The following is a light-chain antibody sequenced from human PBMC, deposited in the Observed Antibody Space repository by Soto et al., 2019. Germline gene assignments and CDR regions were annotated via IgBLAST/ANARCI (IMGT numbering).Light chain of an antibody. Sequence: DIQLTQSPSMQSASVGDRVTITCRASQTIDKKLAWYQQKPGKAPKLLIFDASTLETGVPLRFSGSGSGTEFSLSINSLQPEDFGTYNNWPLTFGGGTKVDIK. CDR1: QTIDKK. CDR3: WPLT. V-gene: IGKV1-5*01. CDR2: DAS. J-gene: IGKJ4*01.